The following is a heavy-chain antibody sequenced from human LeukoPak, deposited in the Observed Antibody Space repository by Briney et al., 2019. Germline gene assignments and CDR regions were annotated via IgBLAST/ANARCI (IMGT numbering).Heavy chain of an antibody. CDR3: ARGYQWELLDY. D-gene: IGHD1-26*01. V-gene: IGHV3-30*04. Sequence: GGSLRLSCAASGFIFNNYAMHWVRQAPGKGLEWVAVISNDGTKKNYADSVKGRCIISRDNSKNMLYLEMNSLRAEDTAVYYCARGYQWELLDYWGQGTLVTVSS. CDR2: ISNDGTKK. J-gene: IGHJ4*02. CDR1: GFIFNNYA.